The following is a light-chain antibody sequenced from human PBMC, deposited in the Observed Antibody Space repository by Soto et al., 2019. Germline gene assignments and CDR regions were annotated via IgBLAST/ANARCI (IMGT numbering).Light chain of an antibody. Sequence: AIRMTQSPSSLSASTGDRVTITCRASQDISSYLAWYQQEPGEAPKLLIYAASTLQSGVPSRFGGSGSGTDFTLTISCLQSEDFATYYCQQYHIYPSTFGQGTKLEIK. V-gene: IGKV1-8*01. J-gene: IGKJ2*01. CDR3: QQYHIYPST. CDR2: AAS. CDR1: QDISSY.